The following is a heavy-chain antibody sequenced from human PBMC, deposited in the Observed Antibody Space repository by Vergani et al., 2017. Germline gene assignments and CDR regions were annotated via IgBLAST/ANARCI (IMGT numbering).Heavy chain of an antibody. D-gene: IGHD4-23*01. J-gene: IGHJ4*02. CDR2: IRSKTYGATT. Sequence: EVQLVESGGGLVQPGGSLRLSCAASGFTFSSYSMNWVRQAPGKGLEWIGFIRSKTYGATTEYAASVRGRFTISRDDSKGIAYLQMSSLKKEDTAVYRCAVEIDAYGGSRDFDYWGQGTLVVVSS. V-gene: IGHV3-49*04. CDR3: AVEIDAYGGSRDFDY. CDR1: GFTFSSYS.